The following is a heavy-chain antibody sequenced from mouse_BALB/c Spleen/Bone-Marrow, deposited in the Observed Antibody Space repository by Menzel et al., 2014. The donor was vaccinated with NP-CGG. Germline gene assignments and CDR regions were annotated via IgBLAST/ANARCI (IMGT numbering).Heavy chain of an antibody. J-gene: IGHJ3*01. CDR2: ISYSGST. V-gene: IGHV3-2*02. CDR1: GYSITSDYA. Sequence: DVQLQESGPGLVKPSQSPSLTCTVTGYSITSDYACHWIRQFPGNKLEWMGYISYSGSTSYNPSLKSRISITRDTSKNQFFLQLNSVTTEDTATYYCARSRYRYLFAYWGQGTLVTVSA. D-gene: IGHD2-14*01. CDR3: ARSRYRYLFAY.